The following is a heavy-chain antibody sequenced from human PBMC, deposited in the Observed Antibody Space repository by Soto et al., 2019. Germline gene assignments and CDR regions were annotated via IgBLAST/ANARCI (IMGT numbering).Heavy chain of an antibody. V-gene: IGHV4-31*02. CDR2: TYYRVNT. CDR3: ARGGSGTYHF. CDR1: DDSITGGGYF. Sequence: QVQLQESGPGLVKPSQTLTLTCTVSDDSITGGGYFWTWIRQLPGKGLEWLGSTYYRVNTFYNPYLTSRGTSSLDPSQTRVSLRVTSVTAADTAIYLCARGGSGTYHFWGQGTLGIVSS. D-gene: IGHD3-10*01. J-gene: IGHJ4*02.